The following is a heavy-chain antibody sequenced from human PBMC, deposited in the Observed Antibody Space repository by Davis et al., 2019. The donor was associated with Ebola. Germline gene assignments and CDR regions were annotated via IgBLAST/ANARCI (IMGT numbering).Heavy chain of an antibody. V-gene: IGHV1-2*02. Sequence: ASAKVSCTASGYTFTGYYMHWVRQAPGQGLEWMGWTNPNSGGTNYAQKVQGRVTMTRDTSISTAYMELSRLRSDDTAVYYCARDRPAAIRSVNWFDPWGQGTLVTVSS. CDR1: GYTFTGYY. CDR3: ARDRPAAIRSVNWFDP. D-gene: IGHD2-2*02. CDR2: TNPNSGGT. J-gene: IGHJ5*02.